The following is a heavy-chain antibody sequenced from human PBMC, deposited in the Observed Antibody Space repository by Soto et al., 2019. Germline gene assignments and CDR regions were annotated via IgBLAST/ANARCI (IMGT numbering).Heavy chain of an antibody. D-gene: IGHD5-12*01. Sequence: SVKVSCKASGGTFSSYAISWVRQAPGQGLEWMGGIIPIFGTANYAQKFQGRVMITADESTSTAYMELSSLRSEDTAVYYCARDSRYSGINFDYWGQGTLVTVSS. J-gene: IGHJ4*02. CDR1: GGTFSSYA. CDR3: ARDSRYSGINFDY. V-gene: IGHV1-69*13. CDR2: IIPIFGTA.